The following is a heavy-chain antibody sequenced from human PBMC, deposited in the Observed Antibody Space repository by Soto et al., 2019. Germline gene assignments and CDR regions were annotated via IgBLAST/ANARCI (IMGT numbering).Heavy chain of an antibody. Sequence: DLEESGGGVVQSGTSLRLSCVASGFTFSSYGMHWVRQAPGQVLEWVAVIPNTENKQYYADSVKGRFTISRDNSQTTLFLQMDSLMSEDTAMYYCARTAGGRVRGALDIWGKGTMVTVS. D-gene: IGHD6-13*01. CDR3: ARTAGGRVRGALDI. CDR2: IPNTENKQ. J-gene: IGHJ3*02. V-gene: IGHV3-30-3*01. CDR1: GFTFSSYG.